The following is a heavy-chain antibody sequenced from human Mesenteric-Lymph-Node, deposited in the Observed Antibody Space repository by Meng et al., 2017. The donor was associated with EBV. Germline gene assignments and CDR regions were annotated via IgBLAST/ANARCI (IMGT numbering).Heavy chain of an antibody. CDR3: VKVQSSGRSSWFDP. J-gene: IGHJ5*02. D-gene: IGHD3-10*01. Sequence: VQLQESGPGQVDPSGTLSLTCAVSGDSIITYNWWTWLRQSPEKGLEWIGEIYHSGSTNYNPSLRSRVTISMDKSRNQFSLKMTSVTAADTAIYYCVKVQSSGRSSWFDPWGQGTLVTVSS. CDR1: GDSIITYNW. V-gene: IGHV4-4*02. CDR2: IYHSGST.